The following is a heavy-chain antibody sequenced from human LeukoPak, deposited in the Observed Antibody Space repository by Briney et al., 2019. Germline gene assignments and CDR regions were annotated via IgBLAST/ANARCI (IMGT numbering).Heavy chain of an antibody. D-gene: IGHD3-10*01. CDR1: GFSFSDYS. Sequence: GGSLRLSCAASGFSFSDYSMNWVRQAPGKGLEWVSSITTGSRYIYHADSVKGQFTISRDNAKNSLYLQMSSLRVEDTAVYFCASDPDDYGSGSAGWFDPWGQGTLVTVSS. V-gene: IGHV3-21*06. CDR3: ASDPDDYGSGSAGWFDP. CDR2: ITTGSRYI. J-gene: IGHJ5*02.